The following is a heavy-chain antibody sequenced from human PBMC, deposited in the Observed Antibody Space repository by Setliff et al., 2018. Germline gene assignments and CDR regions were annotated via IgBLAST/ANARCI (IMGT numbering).Heavy chain of an antibody. D-gene: IGHD2-8*01. V-gene: IGHV1-18*01. CDR3: LRLVRYCSRTSCQRTSGDEV. Sequence: ASVKVSCKASGYTCTESIVSWVRQAPGQGLEWLGWIGVYSGNTYTAQRFQGRVTMTTDTSTNMAYLELRGLRSDDTAVYYCLRLVRYCSRTSCQRTSGDEVWGQGTLVTVSS. CDR1: GYTCTESI. CDR2: IGVYSGNT. J-gene: IGHJ4*02.